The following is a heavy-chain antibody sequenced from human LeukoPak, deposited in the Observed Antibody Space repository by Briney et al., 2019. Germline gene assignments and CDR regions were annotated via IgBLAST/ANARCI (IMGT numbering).Heavy chain of an antibody. Sequence: GGSLRLSCAASGFTFSSHWMSWVREAPGKGLQWVANIKQDGSEKYYVDSVRGRFTISRDNAENSLYLQMNRRGVEDAAVYFCARARTSGRHSFELWGQGTMVFVSS. D-gene: IGHD1-14*01. CDR1: GFTFSSHW. J-gene: IGHJ3*01. V-gene: IGHV3-7*01. CDR2: IKQDGSEK. CDR3: ARARTSGRHSFEL.